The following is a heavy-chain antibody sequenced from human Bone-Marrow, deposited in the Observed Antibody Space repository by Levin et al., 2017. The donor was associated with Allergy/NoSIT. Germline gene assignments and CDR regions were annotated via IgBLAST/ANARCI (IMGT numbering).Heavy chain of an antibody. J-gene: IGHJ6*02. CDR1: GVSINNYF. V-gene: IGHV4-59*01. D-gene: IGHD6-19*01. CDR3: ARAGDWESSVWYGTKDYAMEF. Sequence: SETLSLTCNVSGVSINNYFWSWIRQPPGKGLEWIGYIYSTASSSYNPSLKNRVTMSIETSTNQVPLKLRSVTAADTAVYYCARAGDWESSVWYGTKDYAMEFWGQGTTVTVSS. CDR2: IYSTASS.